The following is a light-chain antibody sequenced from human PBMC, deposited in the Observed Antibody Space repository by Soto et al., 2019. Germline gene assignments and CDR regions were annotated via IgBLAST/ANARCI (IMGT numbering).Light chain of an antibody. CDR1: QSVSSSY. CDR3: QQYGSSPRYT. CDR2: GAS. J-gene: IGKJ2*01. Sequence: EIVLTQSPGTLSLSPGERATLSCRASQSVSSSYLAWYQQKPGQAPRLLIYGASSRATGIPDRFSGSGSGTDFTLTISRLEPDDVAVYYCQQYGSSPRYTFGQGTKREIK. V-gene: IGKV3-20*01.